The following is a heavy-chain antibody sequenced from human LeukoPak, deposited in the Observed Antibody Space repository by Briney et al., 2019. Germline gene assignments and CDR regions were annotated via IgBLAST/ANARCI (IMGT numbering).Heavy chain of an antibody. Sequence: PSETLSLTCSVSGDSITSRTYYWTWIRQHPEKGLEWIGYIWNSGSTNYNPALKSRVTMSVDTSKNQFSLKLSSVTAADTAVYYCARGRYCSADICSGGDAFDIWGQGTMVSVSS. CDR1: GDSITSRTYY. D-gene: IGHD2-15*01. V-gene: IGHV4-30-4*08. CDR2: IWNSGST. J-gene: IGHJ3*02. CDR3: ARGRYCSADICSGGDAFDI.